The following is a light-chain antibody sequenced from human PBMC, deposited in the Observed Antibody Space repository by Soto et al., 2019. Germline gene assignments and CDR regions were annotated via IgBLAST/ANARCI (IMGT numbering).Light chain of an antibody. Sequence: AIQMTQSPSSLSASVGARVTITCRASQGIRNDLGWYQQKPGKAPKLLIYAASSLQSGVQSRFSGSGSGTDFTLTIRSLQPEDFATYYCLQDYNYPLTFGQGTRLEIK. V-gene: IGKV1-6*01. J-gene: IGKJ5*01. CDR1: QGIRND. CDR2: AAS. CDR3: LQDYNYPLT.